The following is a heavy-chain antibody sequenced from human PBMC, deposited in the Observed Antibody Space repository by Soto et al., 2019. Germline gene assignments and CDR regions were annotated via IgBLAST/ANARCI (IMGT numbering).Heavy chain of an antibody. V-gene: IGHV3-74*01. D-gene: IGHD4-17*01. CDR2: IDRDGYSS. CDR1: GFSLSNYW. J-gene: IGHJ4*02. Sequence: EVQLVESGGGVVQPGGSLRLSCAASGFSLSNYWMHWVRQVPGEGLVWVSRIDRDGYSSTYAEPMKGRFTISRDNAKNTLYLQITSLRAEDTAVYYCASQPIGTVTPDYWGQGTLVTVSS. CDR3: ASQPIGTVTPDY.